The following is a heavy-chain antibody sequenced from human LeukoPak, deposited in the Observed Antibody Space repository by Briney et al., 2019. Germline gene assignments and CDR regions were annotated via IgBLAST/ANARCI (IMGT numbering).Heavy chain of an antibody. CDR1: GFTLSSYS. CDR3: AKVSDSGYDQDDY. D-gene: IGHD5-12*01. CDR2: IRNSSSTI. J-gene: IGHJ4*02. Sequence: PGGSLRLSCAASGFTLSSYSMNWVRQAPGKGLEGVSYIRNSSSTIYYADSVKGRFTISRDNSKNTLYLQMNSLRAEDTAVYYCAKVSDSGYDQDDYWGQGTLVTVSS. V-gene: IGHV3-48*01.